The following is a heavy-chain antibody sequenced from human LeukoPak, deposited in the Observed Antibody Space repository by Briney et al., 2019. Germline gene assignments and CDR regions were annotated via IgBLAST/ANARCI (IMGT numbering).Heavy chain of an antibody. J-gene: IGHJ4*02. D-gene: IGHD5-18*01. CDR1: GGSISSGGYY. CDR2: IYYSGST. CDR3: ARVSTAADTALFDY. V-gene: IGHV4-31*03. Sequence: SETLSLTCTVSGGSISSGGYYWSWIRQHAGKGLEWIGYIYYSGSTYYNPSLKSRVTISVDTSKNQFSLKLSSVTAADTAVYYCARVSTAADTALFDYWGQGTLVTVSS.